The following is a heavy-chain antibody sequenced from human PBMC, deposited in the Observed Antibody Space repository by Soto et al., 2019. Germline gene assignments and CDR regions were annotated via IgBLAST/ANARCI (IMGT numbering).Heavy chain of an antibody. Sequence: EVQLVESGGGLVQPGGSLRLSCVASGFTFSSYWMSWVRQAPVKGLEWVGNIKQDGSEENYVDSVKGRFTISRDNAKNSMYLQMHSLRAEDTAVYYCARIAASGRGSDVWGQGTTVVVSS. V-gene: IGHV3-7*01. CDR3: ARIAASGRGSDV. CDR2: IKQDGSEE. J-gene: IGHJ6*02. D-gene: IGHD6-13*01. CDR1: GFTFSSYW.